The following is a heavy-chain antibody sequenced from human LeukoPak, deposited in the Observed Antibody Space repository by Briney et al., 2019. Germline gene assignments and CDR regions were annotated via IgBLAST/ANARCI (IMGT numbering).Heavy chain of an antibody. V-gene: IGHV3-23*01. Sequence: GGSLRLSCAVSGITLRNYGMSGVRQAPGKGREWVAGISGSAGGTNYADSVKGRFTISRDNSKNTLYLQMNRLRAEDTAVYFCAKRGVVIRVILVGFHKEAYYFDSWGQGALVTVSS. J-gene: IGHJ4*02. CDR1: GITLRNYG. D-gene: IGHD3-22*01. CDR2: ISGSAGGT. CDR3: AKRGVVIRVILVGFHKEAYYFDS.